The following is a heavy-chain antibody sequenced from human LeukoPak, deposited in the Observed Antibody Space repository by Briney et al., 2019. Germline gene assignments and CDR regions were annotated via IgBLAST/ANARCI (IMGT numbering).Heavy chain of an antibody. CDR1: GFTLSSYW. CDR3: ARESTTVTSRSYFDY. J-gene: IGHJ4*02. Sequence: GGSLRLSCAPSGFTLSSYWMSWVRPAPGRGVGSVADIKQDGSEKYYVDSVKGRFTISRDNAKNSLYLQMNSLRAEDTAVYYCARESTTVTSRSYFDYWVQGTLVAVSS. V-gene: IGHV3-7*03. D-gene: IGHD4-17*01. CDR2: IKQDGSEK.